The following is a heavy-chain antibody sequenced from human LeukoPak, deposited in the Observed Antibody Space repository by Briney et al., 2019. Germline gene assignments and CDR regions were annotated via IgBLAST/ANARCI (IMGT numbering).Heavy chain of an antibody. Sequence: GASVKVSCKASAGTFSSYEISWVRQAPGQGLEWMGRIIPIFGSTNYAQEFQGRVTITTDESTSTAYMELSSLRSEDTAVYYCARSVVPAANANWFDPWGQGTLVTVSS. J-gene: IGHJ5*02. CDR2: IIPIFGST. CDR3: ARSVVPAANANWFDP. CDR1: AGTFSSYE. V-gene: IGHV1-69*05. D-gene: IGHD2-2*01.